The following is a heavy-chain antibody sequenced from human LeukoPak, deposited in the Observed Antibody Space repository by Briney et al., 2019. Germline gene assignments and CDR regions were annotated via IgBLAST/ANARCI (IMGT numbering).Heavy chain of an antibody. CDR2: ISYDGSNK. D-gene: IGHD2-15*01. Sequence: PGGSLRLSCAASGFTFSSYAMHWVRQAPGKGLEWVAVISYDGSNKYYADSVKGRFTISRDNSKNTLYLQMNSLRAEDTAVYYCARSPRYCSGGSCYSTRGYYYYYMDVWGKGTTVTVSS. CDR3: ARSPRYCSGGSCYSTRGYYYYYMDV. J-gene: IGHJ6*03. CDR1: GFTFSSYA. V-gene: IGHV3-30*04.